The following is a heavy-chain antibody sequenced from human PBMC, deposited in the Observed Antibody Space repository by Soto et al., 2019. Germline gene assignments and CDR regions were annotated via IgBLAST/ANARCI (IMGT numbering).Heavy chain of an antibody. V-gene: IGHV3-30-3*01. CDR3: ARDFGQLGLAVWFGL. CDR1: GCTCGNLG. J-gene: IGHJ5*02. Sequence: SLRHCWTAVGCTCGNLGVHWVLKNKSKGLEWVAVISYDGSNKYYADSVKGRFTISRDNSNNTLYLQMNSLRAEDTAFFFFARDFGQLGLAVWFGLWGQGALGTGYS. D-gene: IGHD6-13*01. CDR2: ISYDGSNK.